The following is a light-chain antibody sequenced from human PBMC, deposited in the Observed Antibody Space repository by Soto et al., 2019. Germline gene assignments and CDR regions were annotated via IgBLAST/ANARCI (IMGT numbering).Light chain of an antibody. Sequence: QLVLTQSPSASASLGASVKLTCTLSSGHSSYAIAWHQQQPEKGPRYLMTLNSDGSHSKGDGIPDRFSGSSSGAERYLTISSLQSEDEADYYCQTWGTGSQGVFGTGTKLTVL. J-gene: IGLJ1*01. CDR2: LNSDGSH. V-gene: IGLV4-69*01. CDR3: QTWGTGSQGV. CDR1: SGHSSYA.